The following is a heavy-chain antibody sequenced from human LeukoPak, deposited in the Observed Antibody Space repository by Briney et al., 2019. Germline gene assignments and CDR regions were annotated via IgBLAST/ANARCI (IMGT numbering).Heavy chain of an antibody. J-gene: IGHJ4*02. CDR2: ISSSSDDI. D-gene: IGHD1-7*01. Sequence: PGGSLTLSCAASGFTFSSYSMNWVRQAPGKGLEWVSSISSSSDDIYYADSVKGRFTSSRDNANNSMYLQMNSLRAEDTAVYYCARDVAGRELLDYWGQGTLVTVSS. CDR1: GFTFSSYS. CDR3: ARDVAGRELLDY. V-gene: IGHV3-21*01.